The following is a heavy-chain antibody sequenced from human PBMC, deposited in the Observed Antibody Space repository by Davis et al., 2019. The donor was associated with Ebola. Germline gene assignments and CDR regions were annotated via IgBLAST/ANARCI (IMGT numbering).Heavy chain of an antibody. CDR2: IYPDDSDT. CDR3: ARLHTTSYFHGMDV. D-gene: IGHD1-1*01. CDR1: GYSFTNYW. J-gene: IGHJ6*02. V-gene: IGHV5-51*01. Sequence: GESLKISCKGSGYSFTNYWIGWVRQMSGKGLEWMGVIYPDDSDTRYSPSFQGQVTISADKSISTAYLQWSSLRASDTAMYYCARLHTTSYFHGMDVWGQGTTVTVSS.